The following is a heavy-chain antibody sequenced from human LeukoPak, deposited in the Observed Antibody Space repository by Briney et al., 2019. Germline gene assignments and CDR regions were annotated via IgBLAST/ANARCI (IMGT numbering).Heavy chain of an antibody. CDR3: ARGGSRTMFGLPSGDDAFDV. J-gene: IGHJ3*01. Sequence: GASVKVSCKASGYTFSDYFVHWVRQAPGQGLQWMGWVNPNGGGTNDAREFQGRFTTTRDTSISAAYMELSNLSSDDTAVYYCARGGSRTMFGLPSGDDAFDVWGQGTWVTVSS. V-gene: IGHV1-2*02. CDR2: VNPNGGGT. CDR1: GYTFSDYF. D-gene: IGHD3-3*01.